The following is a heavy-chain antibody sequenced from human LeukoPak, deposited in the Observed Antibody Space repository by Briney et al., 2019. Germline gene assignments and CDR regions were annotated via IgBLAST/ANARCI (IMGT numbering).Heavy chain of an antibody. Sequence: SETLSLTCSVSGGSISSGNYYWGWIRQPPGKGLEWIGEINHSGSTNYNPSLKSRVTISVDTSKNQFSLKLSSVTAADTAVYYCARAKQWLVGNWFDPWGQGTLVTVSS. CDR3: ARAKQWLVGNWFDP. CDR2: INHSGST. CDR1: GGSISSGNYY. J-gene: IGHJ5*02. D-gene: IGHD6-19*01. V-gene: IGHV4-39*07.